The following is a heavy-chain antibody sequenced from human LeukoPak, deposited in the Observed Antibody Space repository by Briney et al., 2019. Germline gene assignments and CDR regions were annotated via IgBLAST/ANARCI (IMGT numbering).Heavy chain of an antibody. CDR1: RGSISSYY. Sequence: KPSETLSLTCTVSRGSISSYYWSWIRQPPGKGLEWIGYIYYSGSTNYNPSLKSRVTISVDTSKNQFSLKLSSVTAADTAVYYCARRGYYGSGSYYNGDAFDIWAKGQWSPSLQ. CDR2: IYYSGST. D-gene: IGHD3-10*01. CDR3: ARRGYYGSGSYYNGDAFDI. V-gene: IGHV4-59*01. J-gene: IGHJ3*02.